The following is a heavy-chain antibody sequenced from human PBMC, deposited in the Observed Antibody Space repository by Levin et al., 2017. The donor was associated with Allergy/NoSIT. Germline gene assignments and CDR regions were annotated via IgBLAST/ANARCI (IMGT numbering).Heavy chain of an antibody. Sequence: GGSLRLSCAASGFTFSSYSMNWVRQAPGKGLEWVSSISSSSSYIYYADSVKGRFTISRDNAKNSLYLQMNSLRAEDTAVYYCARDSGGTLDYYDYGMDVWGQGTTVTVS. J-gene: IGHJ6*02. CDR3: ARDSGGTLDYYDYGMDV. CDR2: ISSSSSYI. D-gene: IGHD4-23*01. CDR1: GFTFSSYS. V-gene: IGHV3-21*01.